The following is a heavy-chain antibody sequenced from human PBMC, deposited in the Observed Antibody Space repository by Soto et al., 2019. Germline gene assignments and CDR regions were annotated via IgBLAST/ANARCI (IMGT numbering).Heavy chain of an antibody. D-gene: IGHD2-15*01. J-gene: IGHJ5*02. Sequence: GGTLRLSCAGSGFSVSGYSMNWVRQAPGKGLEWVSSISSSASHINYADSVKGRFTISRDNAKKSLYLQMNSLRAEDTAVYYCARGYTGYCSGGTCYWFDPWGQGT. CDR1: GFSVSGYS. V-gene: IGHV3-21*01. CDR2: ISSSASHI. CDR3: ARGYTGYCSGGTCYWFDP.